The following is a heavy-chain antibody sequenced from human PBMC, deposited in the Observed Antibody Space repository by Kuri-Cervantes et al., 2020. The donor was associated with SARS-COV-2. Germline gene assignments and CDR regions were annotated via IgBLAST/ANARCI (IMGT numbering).Heavy chain of an antibody. CDR2: IWYDGENE. CDR3: ARGAANYYYMDV. CDR1: GFTFSSHA. D-gene: IGHD3-16*01. V-gene: IGHV3-33*08. J-gene: IGHJ6*03. Sequence: GGSLRLSCEVSGFTFSSHAMHWVRQAPGKGREWVAVIWYDGENEYYAGSVKGRFTISRDNPKNTVSLHMNSLRAEGTAMYYCARGAANYYYMDVWGKGTTVTVSS.